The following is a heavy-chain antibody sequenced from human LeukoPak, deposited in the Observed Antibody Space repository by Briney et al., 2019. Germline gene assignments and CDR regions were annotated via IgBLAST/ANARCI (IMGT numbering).Heavy chain of an antibody. Sequence: PGGSLRLSCAASGFTFSSYSMNWVRQAPGKGLEWVSSISTGSSYIYYTDSAKGRFTISRDNAKNSLYLQMNSLTAEDTAFYYCARGGSSGYIYNAFDVWGQGTVVTVSS. CDR3: ARGGSSGYIYNAFDV. J-gene: IGHJ3*01. V-gene: IGHV3-21*01. CDR2: ISTGSSYI. CDR1: GFTFSSYS. D-gene: IGHD3-22*01.